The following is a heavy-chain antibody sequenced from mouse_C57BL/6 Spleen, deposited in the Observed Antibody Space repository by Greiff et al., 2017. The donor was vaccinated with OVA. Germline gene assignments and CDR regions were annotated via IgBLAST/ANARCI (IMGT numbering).Heavy chain of an antibody. CDR3: ARESGTRAMDY. V-gene: IGHV3-1*01. CDR2: ISYSGST. D-gene: IGHD4-1*01. J-gene: IGHJ4*01. CDR1: GYSITSGYD. Sequence: DVKLVESGPGMVKPSQSLSLTCTVTGYSITSGYDWHWIRHFPGNKLEWMGYISYSGSTNYNPSLKSRISITHDTSKNHFFLKLNSVTTEDTATYYCARESGTRAMDYWGQGTSVTVSS.